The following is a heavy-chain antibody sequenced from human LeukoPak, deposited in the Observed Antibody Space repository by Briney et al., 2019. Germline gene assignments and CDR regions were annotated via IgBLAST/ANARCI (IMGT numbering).Heavy chain of an antibody. D-gene: IGHD1-26*01. CDR1: GGSISDPNYY. J-gene: IGHJ4*02. CDR2: IYYSGNT. V-gene: IGHV4-39*01. Sequence: SETLSPTCTVSGGSISDPNYYWVWIRQPPGKGLEWIGKIYYSGNTYYNPSLKSRVTISVDTSKNQFSLKVNSMTAADTAVYYCARRVVGAFFDYWGQGTLVTVSS. CDR3: ARRVVGAFFDY.